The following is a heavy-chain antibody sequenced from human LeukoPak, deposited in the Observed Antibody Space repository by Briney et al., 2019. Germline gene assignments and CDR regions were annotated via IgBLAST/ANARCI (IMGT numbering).Heavy chain of an antibody. J-gene: IGHJ4*02. CDR2: IYYSGST. Sequence: SETLSLTCTVSGGSISSDYWSWIRQPPGKGLEWIGHIYYSGSTNYNPSLKSRVTISVDTSKNQFSLKLNSVTAADTAVYYCARRRYSSSLYYFDYWGQGTLVTVSS. D-gene: IGHD6-13*01. CDR3: ARRRYSSSLYYFDY. CDR1: GGSISSDY. V-gene: IGHV4-59*08.